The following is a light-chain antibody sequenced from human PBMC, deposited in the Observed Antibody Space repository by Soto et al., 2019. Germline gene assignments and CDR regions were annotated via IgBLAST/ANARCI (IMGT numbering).Light chain of an antibody. V-gene: IGKV3-15*01. CDR2: GAT. Sequence: EVVMTQSPATLSVSPGERATLSCWASQSVSTKFAWYQQKPGQAPRLLIYGATTRATGIPARFSGSGSGTEFTLTISSLQSEDSAGYYCQQYNDWPRTFGQGTKVDIK. CDR1: QSVSTK. J-gene: IGKJ1*01. CDR3: QQYNDWPRT.